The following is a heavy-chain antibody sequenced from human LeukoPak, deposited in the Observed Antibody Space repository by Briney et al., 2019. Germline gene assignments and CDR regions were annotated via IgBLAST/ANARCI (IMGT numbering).Heavy chain of an antibody. D-gene: IGHD1-26*01. CDR2: LNLDGSDK. CDR1: GFTFSESW. J-gene: IGHJ4*02. V-gene: IGHV3-7*01. Sequence: GGSLRLSCVVSGFTFSESWMSWVRQAPGKGLGWVASLNLDGSDKYYVDSVKGRFTISRDNSKNTLYLQMSSLRAEDTAVYYCARDPTEGGTFAYYFDYWGQGTLVTVSS. CDR3: ARDPTEGGTFAYYFDY.